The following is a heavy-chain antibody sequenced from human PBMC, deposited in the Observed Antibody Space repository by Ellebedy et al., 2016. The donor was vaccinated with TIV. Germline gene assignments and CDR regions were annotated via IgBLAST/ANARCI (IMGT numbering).Heavy chain of an antibody. D-gene: IGHD3-10*01. Sequence: MPSETLSLTCTVSGGSIRSSSYYWDWIRQPPGKGLEWIGTLYYSGSTVYHPSLKSRVPISVDTSKNQFALKLSSVTAADTAVYYCARQGLEYGSGSYFSYFDYWGQGTLVTVSS. CDR1: GGSIRSSSYY. CDR2: LYYSGST. V-gene: IGHV4-39*01. J-gene: IGHJ4*02. CDR3: ARQGLEYGSGSYFSYFDY.